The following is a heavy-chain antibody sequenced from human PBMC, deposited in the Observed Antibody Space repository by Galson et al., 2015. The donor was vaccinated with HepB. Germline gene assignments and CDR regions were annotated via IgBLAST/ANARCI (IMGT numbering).Heavy chain of an antibody. Sequence: SLRLSCAASGFTFSSYSMNWVRQAPGKGLEWVSSISSSSSYIYYADSVKGRFTISRDNAKNSLYLQMNSLRAEDTAVYYCARHTSPDQWYSSSWSILDYWGQGTLVTVSS. D-gene: IGHD6-13*01. CDR1: GFTFSSYS. J-gene: IGHJ4*02. V-gene: IGHV3-21*01. CDR3: ARHTSPDQWYSSSWSILDY. CDR2: ISSSSSYI.